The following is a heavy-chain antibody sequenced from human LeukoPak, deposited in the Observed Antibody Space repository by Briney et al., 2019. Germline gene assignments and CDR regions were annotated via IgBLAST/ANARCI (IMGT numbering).Heavy chain of an antibody. CDR2: ISGSGGST. CDR3: AKVAYYYDSWEYYFDY. D-gene: IGHD3-22*01. V-gene: IGHV3-23*01. J-gene: IGHJ4*02. Sequence: QPGGSLRLSCAASGFTFSSYAMSWVRQAPGKGLEWVSAISGSGGSTYYADSVKGRFTISRDNSKNTLYLQMNSLRAEDTAVYYCAKVAYYYDSWEYYFDYWGQGTLVTVSS. CDR1: GFTFSSYA.